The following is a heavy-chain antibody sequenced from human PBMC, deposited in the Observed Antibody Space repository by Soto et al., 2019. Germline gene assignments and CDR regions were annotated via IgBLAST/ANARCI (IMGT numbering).Heavy chain of an antibody. J-gene: IGHJ4*02. D-gene: IGHD3-22*01. CDR2: ISSSSSYI. CDR1: GFTFSSYS. Sequence: PGGSLRLSCAASGFTFSSYSMNWVRQAPGKGLEWVSSISSSSSYIYYEDSVKGRFTISRDNTKNSLYLQMNSLRAEDTAVYYCASLSPGDYYDSSGGWGQGTLVTVSS. V-gene: IGHV3-21*01. CDR3: ASLSPGDYYDSSGG.